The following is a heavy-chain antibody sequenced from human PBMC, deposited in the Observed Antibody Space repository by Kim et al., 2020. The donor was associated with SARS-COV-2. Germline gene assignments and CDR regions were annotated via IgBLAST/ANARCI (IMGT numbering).Heavy chain of an antibody. D-gene: IGHD1-26*01. CDR1: GYTFTDYY. Sequence: ASVKVSCKASGYTFTDYYMHWVRQAPGQGLEWMGRINPKSGGTNFAQKFQGRVTLTRDTSISTAYMELSSLRSDDTAVYCCVRISSGSAGGGWGQGTLVTVSS. V-gene: IGHV1-2*06. CDR2: INPKSGGT. CDR3: VRISSGSAGGG. J-gene: IGHJ4*02.